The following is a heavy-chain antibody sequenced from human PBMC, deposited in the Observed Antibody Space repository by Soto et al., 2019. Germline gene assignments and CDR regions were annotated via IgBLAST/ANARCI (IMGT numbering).Heavy chain of an antibody. Sequence: ASVKVSCKASGYTFTSYGISWVRQAPGQGLEWMGWISAYNGNTNYAQKRQGRATKTKDTPRSTAYMELRSLKFDDPAVNYGARSKGDYGIYWGQGTLVTVS. J-gene: IGHJ4*02. V-gene: IGHV1-18*01. CDR3: ARSKGDYGIY. D-gene: IGHD4-17*01. CDR2: ISAYNGNT. CDR1: GYTFTSYG.